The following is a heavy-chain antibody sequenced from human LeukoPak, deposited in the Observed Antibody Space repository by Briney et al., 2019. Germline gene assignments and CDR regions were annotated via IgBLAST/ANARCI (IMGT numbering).Heavy chain of an antibody. CDR3: AINGRDDHDKYFFDF. CDR1: GFIFRNYA. J-gene: IGHJ4*02. CDR2: ISGSGVGT. V-gene: IGHV3-23*01. D-gene: IGHD1-20*01. Sequence: GGSLRLSCVGSGFIFRNYAMSWVRQAPGMGLEWVSAISGSGVGTNYADSVKGRFTISRDNSKNTLYLQMNSLRAEDTAVYYCAINGRDDHDKYFFDFWGQGTQVTVSS.